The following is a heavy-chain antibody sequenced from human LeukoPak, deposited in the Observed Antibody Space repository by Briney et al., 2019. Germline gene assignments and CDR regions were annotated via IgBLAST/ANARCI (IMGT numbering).Heavy chain of an antibody. J-gene: IGHJ4*02. CDR3: AREVYGDNYFDY. D-gene: IGHD4-17*01. Sequence: GGSLRLSCAASGFTFDDYGMSWVRQAPGKGPEWVANIKQDGSDKYYVDSVKGRFTISRDNAKNSLYLQMNSLRAEDTAVYYCAREVYGDNYFDYWGQGTLVTVSS. V-gene: IGHV3-7*05. CDR2: IKQDGSDK. CDR1: GFTFDDYG.